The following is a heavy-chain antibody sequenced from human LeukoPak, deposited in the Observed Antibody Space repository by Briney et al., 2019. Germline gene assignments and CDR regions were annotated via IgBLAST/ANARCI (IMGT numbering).Heavy chain of an antibody. CDR3: ATSDRYSHFDY. Sequence: SETLSLTCTVSGGSISSYYCSWIRQPPGKRLEWIGYIHYSGSTNYNPSLKSRVTISVDTSKNQFSLKLKSVTAADTAVYYCATSDRYSHFDYWGQGTLVIVSS. CDR2: IHYSGST. CDR1: GGSISSYY. J-gene: IGHJ4*02. D-gene: IGHD2-15*01. V-gene: IGHV4-59*01.